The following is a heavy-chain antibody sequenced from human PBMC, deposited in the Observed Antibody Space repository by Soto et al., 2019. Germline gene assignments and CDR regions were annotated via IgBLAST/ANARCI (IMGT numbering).Heavy chain of an antibody. V-gene: IGHV3-23*01. J-gene: IGHJ3*01. CDR1: GFPFRSYA. Sequence: GGSLRLSCVGSGFPFRSYAMSWVRQVPGKGLEWVSSISDAAGSAYYVDSVKGRFTISRDNSKKTLYLQMNSLRAEDSAVYYCARPYGGKIGDAPDLWGPGTMVTVSS. D-gene: IGHD4-17*01. CDR3: ARPYGGKIGDAPDL. CDR2: ISDAAGSA.